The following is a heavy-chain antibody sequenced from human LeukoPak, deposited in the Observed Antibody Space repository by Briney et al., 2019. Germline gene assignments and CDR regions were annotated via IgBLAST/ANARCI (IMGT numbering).Heavy chain of an antibody. V-gene: IGHV3-30*03. D-gene: IGHD4-23*01. CDR3: ARDRGYSTFDS. J-gene: IGHJ4*02. CDR2: ISYDGSNK. CDR1: GFTFSSYG. Sequence: PGRSLRLSCAASGFTFSSYGMHWVRQAPGKGLEWVAVISYDGSNKYYADSVKGRFTISRDNSKNALHLWMNSLRADDTAVYYCARDRGYSTFDSWSQGVLVTVSS.